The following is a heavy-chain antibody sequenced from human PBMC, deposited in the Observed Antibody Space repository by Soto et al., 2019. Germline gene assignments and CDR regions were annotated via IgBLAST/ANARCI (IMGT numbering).Heavy chain of an antibody. CDR1: GGSISSVGYY. Sequence: TSETLSLTCTVSGGSISSVGYYWSWIRQHPGKGLEWIGYIYYSGSTYYNPSLKSRVTISVDTSKNQFSLKLSSVTAADTAVYYCARSGDSSGYFDYWGQGTLVTVSS. V-gene: IGHV4-31*03. J-gene: IGHJ4*02. CDR3: ARSGDSSGYFDY. D-gene: IGHD3-22*01. CDR2: IYYSGST.